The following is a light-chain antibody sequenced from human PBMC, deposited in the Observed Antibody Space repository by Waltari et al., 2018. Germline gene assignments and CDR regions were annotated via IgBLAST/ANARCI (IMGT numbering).Light chain of an antibody. CDR2: GAS. Sequence: DIQMTQSPSSLSAAVGDSVTITCRASQTISTYLNWYLQKPGKAPKLRIFGASTLQSGVPSRFSGSGSGTDFTLSISGLQPDDFGTYYCQQSYSNPRTFGQGTKVDIK. CDR3: QQSYSNPRT. CDR1: QTISTY. J-gene: IGKJ1*01. V-gene: IGKV1-39*01.